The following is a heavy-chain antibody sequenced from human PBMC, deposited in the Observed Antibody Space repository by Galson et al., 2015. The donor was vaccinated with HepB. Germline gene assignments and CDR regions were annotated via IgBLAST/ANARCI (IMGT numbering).Heavy chain of an antibody. D-gene: IGHD3-10*01. CDR2: ISSNGGST. Sequence: SLRLSCAASGFTFSSYAMHWVRQAPGKGLEYVSAISSNGGSTYYADSVKGRFTISRDNSKNTLYLQMSSLRAEDTAVYYCVKAGAVVRGYYFDYWGQGTLVTVSS. V-gene: IGHV3-64D*06. J-gene: IGHJ4*02. CDR1: GFTFSSYA. CDR3: VKAGAVVRGYYFDY.